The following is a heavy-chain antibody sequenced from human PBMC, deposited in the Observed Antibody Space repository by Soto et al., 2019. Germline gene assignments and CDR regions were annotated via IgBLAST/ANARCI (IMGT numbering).Heavy chain of an antibody. CDR3: ATHLAAAGTFYFQH. V-gene: IGHV4-4*02. CDR2: IYHSGST. J-gene: IGHJ1*01. D-gene: IGHD6-13*01. CDR1: GGSISSSNW. Sequence: QVQLQESGPGLVKPSGTLSLTCAVSGGSISSSNWWSWVRQPPGKGLEWIGEIYHSGSTNYNPSLKSRVTXXVXKXRNQFSLKLSSVTAADTAVYYCATHLAAAGTFYFQHWGQGTLVTVSS.